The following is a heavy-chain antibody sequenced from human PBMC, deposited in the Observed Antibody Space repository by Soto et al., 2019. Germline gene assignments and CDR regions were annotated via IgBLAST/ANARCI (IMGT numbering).Heavy chain of an antibody. CDR1: GGSFSSGAYY. CDR2: ISYRGTP. Sequence: VQLQESGPGLVKPSQNLSLTCTVSGGSFSSGAYYCSWVRRHPGMGLELIGYISYRGTPYYNPSLKRRLTISVDASKNQCSLRLSSVTAAYTAVYYCARVSATGTRWFDPWGQVTLVTVSS. V-gene: IGHV4-31*03. CDR3: ARVSATGTRWFDP. D-gene: IGHD6-13*01. J-gene: IGHJ5*02.